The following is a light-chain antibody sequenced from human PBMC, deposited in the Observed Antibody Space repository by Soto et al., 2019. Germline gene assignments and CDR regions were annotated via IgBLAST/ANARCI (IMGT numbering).Light chain of an antibody. CDR1: NIGSKS. J-gene: IGLJ1*01. CDR3: QLWDSTRDHHV. CDR2: ADD. Sequence: SYELTQPPSVSVVPGQTARITCGGNNIGSKSVHWYQQKPGQAPVLVVYADDDRPSGIPERISGSNSGNTATLTISRVEAGDEADYYCQLWDSTRDHHVFGSGTKVTVL. V-gene: IGLV3-21*02.